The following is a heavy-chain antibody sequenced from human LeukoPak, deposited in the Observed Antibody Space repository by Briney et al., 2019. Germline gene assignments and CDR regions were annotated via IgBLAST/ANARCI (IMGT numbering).Heavy chain of an antibody. CDR2: INPNSGGT. V-gene: IGHV1-2*02. J-gene: IGHJ5*02. CDR1: GYTFTGYY. CDR3: ARDRFTMVRGVIIEGVWFDP. D-gene: IGHD3-10*01. Sequence: ASVKVSCKASGYTFTGYYMHWVRQAPGQGLEWMGWINPNSGGTNYAQKFQGRVTMTRDTSISTAYMELSRLRSDDTAVYYCARDRFTMVRGVIIEGVWFDPWGQGTLVTVSS.